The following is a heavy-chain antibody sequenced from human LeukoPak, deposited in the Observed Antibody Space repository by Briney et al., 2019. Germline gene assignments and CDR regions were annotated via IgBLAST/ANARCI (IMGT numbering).Heavy chain of an antibody. D-gene: IGHD3-10*01. Sequence: PSETLSLTCAVYGGSFSGYYWSWIRQPPGKGLEWIGEINHSGSTNYNPSLKGRVTISVDTSKNQFSLKLSSVTAADTAVYYCARHRAHYYGSGSYLHYFDYWGQGTLVTVSS. CDR3: ARHRAHYYGSGSYLHYFDY. J-gene: IGHJ4*02. CDR2: INHSGST. CDR1: GGSFSGYY. V-gene: IGHV4-34*01.